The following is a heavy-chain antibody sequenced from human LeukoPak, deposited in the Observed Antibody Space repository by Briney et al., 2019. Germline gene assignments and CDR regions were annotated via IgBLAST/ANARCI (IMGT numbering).Heavy chain of an antibody. CDR2: IYSSGST. D-gene: IGHD2-15*01. V-gene: IGHV4-39*01. Sequence: SETLSLTCSVSGASISSGSNYWGWIRQPPGKTLEWIGSIYSSGSTYYNPSLKSRVIIIIDTPKNHFSLTLSSVTAADTAVYYCARHRCSGGSCYPMNWFDPWGQGTLVTVSS. CDR3: ARHRCSGGSCYPMNWFDP. CDR1: GASISSGSNY. J-gene: IGHJ5*02.